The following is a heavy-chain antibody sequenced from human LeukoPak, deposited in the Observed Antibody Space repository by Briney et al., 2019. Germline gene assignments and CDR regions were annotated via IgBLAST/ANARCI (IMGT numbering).Heavy chain of an antibody. V-gene: IGHV5-51*01. CDR3: ARRGRFSSGRGEFDY. D-gene: IGHD6-19*01. CDR2: IYADYSET. CDR1: GYSFTNYW. J-gene: IGHJ4*02. Sequence: GESLKISCKGFGYSFTNYWIAWVRQMPGKGLECMGIIYADYSETRYSASFQGQVTLTVDKSINPAYLQWSSLKASDSAIYYCARRGRFSSGRGEFDYWGQGTLVPVSS.